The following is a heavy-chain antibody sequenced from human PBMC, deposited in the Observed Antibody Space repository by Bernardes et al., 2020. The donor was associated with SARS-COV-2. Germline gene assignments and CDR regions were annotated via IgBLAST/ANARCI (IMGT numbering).Heavy chain of an antibody. Sequence: ASVKVSCKASGYTFTTYGITWVRQAPGQGLEWMGWISAYNGNTDYAQELQGRLTMTTDTSTSTAYMELRSLRSDDTAVYYCARDGYYYGSGSYYKPGGLFDYWGQGTLVTVSS. J-gene: IGHJ4*02. D-gene: IGHD3-10*01. CDR1: GYTFTTYG. CDR2: ISAYNGNT. CDR3: ARDGYYYGSGSYYKPGGLFDY. V-gene: IGHV1-18*04.